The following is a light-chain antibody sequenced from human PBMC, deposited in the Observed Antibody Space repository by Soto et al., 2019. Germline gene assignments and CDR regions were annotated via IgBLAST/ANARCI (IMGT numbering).Light chain of an antibody. CDR3: QQYYYTPYS. Sequence: DIVMTQSPDSLPVSLGERATINCKSSQSLLYSSNNKNYLAWYQQKPGQPPKLLIFWASTRESGVPDRFSGSRSGTEFNITIRRLQAAAVAVYYCQQYYYTPYSFGQGTKLETK. CDR1: QSLLYSSNNKNY. J-gene: IGKJ2*03. CDR2: WAS. V-gene: IGKV4-1*01.